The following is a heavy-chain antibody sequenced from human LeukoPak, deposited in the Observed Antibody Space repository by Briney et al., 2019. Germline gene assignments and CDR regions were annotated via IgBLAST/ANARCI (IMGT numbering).Heavy chain of an antibody. Sequence: SETLSLTCAVYGGSFSGYYWSWIRQPPGKGLEWIGEINHSGSTNYNPSLKSRVTISVDTSKNQFSLKLSSVTAADTAVYYCARAVKTGYSSGWYWGTGYYYYYMDVWGKGTTVTVSS. D-gene: IGHD6-19*01. V-gene: IGHV4-34*01. CDR2: INHSGST. J-gene: IGHJ6*03. CDR3: ARAVKTGYSSGWYWGTGYYYYYMDV. CDR1: GGSFSGYY.